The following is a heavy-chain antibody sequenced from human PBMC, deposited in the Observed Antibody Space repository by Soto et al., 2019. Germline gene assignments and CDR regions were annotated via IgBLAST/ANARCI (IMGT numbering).Heavy chain of an antibody. Sequence: QVTLKESGPVVVKPTETLTLTCTVSGFSLSGGRLGVSWIRQPPGKALEWLAHISSNDEKSYNTSLRSRLTISKDTSKSQVVLTMTNMDPVDTATYYCERTVITENSGRGWFDAWGRGTLVTVSS. CDR2: ISSNDEK. CDR1: GFSLSGGRLG. CDR3: ERTVITENSGRGWFDA. J-gene: IGHJ5*02. D-gene: IGHD1-20*01. V-gene: IGHV2-26*01.